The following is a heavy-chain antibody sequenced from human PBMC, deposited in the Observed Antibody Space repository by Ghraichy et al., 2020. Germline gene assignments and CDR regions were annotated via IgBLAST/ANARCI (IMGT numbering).Heavy chain of an antibody. CDR2: IYYSGST. CDR1: GGSVSSGSYY. Sequence: SETLSLTCAVSGGSVSSGSYYWSWLRQPPGKGLECLGHIYYSGSTNYNPSLKSRVTILADTSKNQFSLKLSSVTAADTAVYYCARGRAYGSVFFDYWGQGTLVTVSS. V-gene: IGHV4-61*01. D-gene: IGHD3-10*01. CDR3: ARGRAYGSVFFDY. J-gene: IGHJ4*02.